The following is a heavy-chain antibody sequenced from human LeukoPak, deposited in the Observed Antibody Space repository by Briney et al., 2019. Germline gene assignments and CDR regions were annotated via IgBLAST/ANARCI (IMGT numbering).Heavy chain of an antibody. CDR1: GFTFSIYS. D-gene: IGHD5-24*01. V-gene: IGHV3-23*01. J-gene: IGHJ4*02. Sequence: PGGSLTLSCAPSGFTFSIYSMSWVRQAPGKGLEWVSAISGRGGSTYYADCVKGRLTIYRDNSKNTVYLQMNSLRAEDTAVYYCAKSYNDYPHYWGQGTLVTVSS. CDR2: ISGRGGST. CDR3: AKSYNDYPHY.